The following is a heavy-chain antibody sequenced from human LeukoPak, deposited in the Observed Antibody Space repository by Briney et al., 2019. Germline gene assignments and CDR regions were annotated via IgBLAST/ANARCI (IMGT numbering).Heavy chain of an antibody. CDR3: ARGYCSSTSCYEYIWFDP. Sequence: ASVKVSCKASGYTFTGYYMHWVRQAPGQGLEWMGWINPNSGGTNYAQKFQGRVTMTRDTSISTAYMELSRLRSDDTAVYYCARGYCSSTSCYEYIWFDPWGQGTLVTVSS. CDR2: INPNSGGT. J-gene: IGHJ5*02. CDR1: GYTFTGYY. D-gene: IGHD2-2*01. V-gene: IGHV1-2*02.